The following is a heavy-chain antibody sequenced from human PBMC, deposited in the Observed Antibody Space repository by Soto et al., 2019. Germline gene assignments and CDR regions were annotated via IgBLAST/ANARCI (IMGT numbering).Heavy chain of an antibody. CDR3: AKEDFGVVRN. D-gene: IGHD3-3*01. CDR1: GFTFSSYG. Sequence: GGSLRLSCAASGFTFSSYGMHWVRQAPGKGLEWVAVISYDGSNKYYADSVKGRFTISRDNSKNTLYLQMNSLRAEDTAVYYCAKEDFGVVRNWGQGTLVTVSS. CDR2: ISYDGSNK. V-gene: IGHV3-30*18. J-gene: IGHJ4*02.